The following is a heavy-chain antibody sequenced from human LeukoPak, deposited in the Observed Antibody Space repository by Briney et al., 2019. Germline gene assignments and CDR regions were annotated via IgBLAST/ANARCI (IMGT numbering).Heavy chain of an antibody. V-gene: IGHV4-59*01. Sequence: SETLSLTCTVSGGSISSYYWSWIRQPPGKGLEWIGSIYYSGSTNYNPSLRSRVTISVDTSKNQCSLKLSSVTAADTAVYYCARGGDPHYGMDVWGQGTTVTVSS. CDR3: ARGGDPHYGMDV. CDR2: IYYSGST. D-gene: IGHD2-21*01. J-gene: IGHJ6*02. CDR1: GGSISSYY.